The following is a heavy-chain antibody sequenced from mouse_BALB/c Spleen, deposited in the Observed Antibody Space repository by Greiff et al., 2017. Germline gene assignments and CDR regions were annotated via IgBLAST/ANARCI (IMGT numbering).Heavy chain of an antibody. Sequence: VQLQQSGAELAKPGASVKMSCKASGYTFTSYWMHWVKQRPGQGLEWIGYINPSTGYTEYNQKFKDKATLTADKSSSTAYMQLSSLTSEDSAVYYCARARVGHFDYRGQGTTLTVSS. CDR1: GYTFTSYW. D-gene: IGHD4-1*01. CDR2: INPSTGYT. J-gene: IGHJ2*01. CDR3: ARARVGHFDY. V-gene: IGHV1-7*01.